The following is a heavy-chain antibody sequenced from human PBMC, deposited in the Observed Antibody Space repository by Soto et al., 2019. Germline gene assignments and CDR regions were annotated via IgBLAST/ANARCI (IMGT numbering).Heavy chain of an antibody. V-gene: IGHV4-30-4*01. Sequence: LSLTCTVSGGSISSGDYYWSWIRQPPGKGLEWIGYIYYSGSTYYNPSLKSRVTISADTSKNQFSLKLSSVTAADTAMYYCARYPGVGYFDYWGQGTSVTVSS. D-gene: IGHD3-3*01. J-gene: IGHJ4*02. CDR3: ARYPGVGYFDY. CDR2: IYYSGST. CDR1: GGSISSGDYY.